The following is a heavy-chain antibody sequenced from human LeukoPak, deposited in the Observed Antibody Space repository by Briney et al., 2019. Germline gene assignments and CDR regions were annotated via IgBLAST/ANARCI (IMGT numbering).Heavy chain of an antibody. V-gene: IGHV1-2*02. CDR3: AREYPRSGIAAADY. CDR1: GYTFTGYY. CDR2: INPNSGGT. D-gene: IGHD6-13*01. J-gene: IGHJ4*02. Sequence: GASVKVSCKASGYTFTGYYLHWVRQAPGQGLEWMGWINPNSGGTNYAQKFQGRVTMTRDTSISTAYMELSRLRSDDTAVYYCAREYPRSGIAAADYWGQGTLVTVSS.